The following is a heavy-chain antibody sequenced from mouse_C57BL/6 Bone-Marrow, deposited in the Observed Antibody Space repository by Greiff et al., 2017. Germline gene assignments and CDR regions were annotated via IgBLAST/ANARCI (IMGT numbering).Heavy chain of an antibody. D-gene: IGHD2-12*01. Sequence: QVQLQQPGAELVMPGASVKLSCKASGYTFTSYWMHWVKQRPGQGLEWIGEIDPSDSYTNYNQKFKGKSTLTVDKSSSTAYMQLSGLTSEDSAVYYCARGDSPHWYFDVWGTGTTVTVSS. CDR2: IDPSDSYT. J-gene: IGHJ1*03. CDR1: GYTFTSYW. V-gene: IGHV1-69*01. CDR3: ARGDSPHWYFDV.